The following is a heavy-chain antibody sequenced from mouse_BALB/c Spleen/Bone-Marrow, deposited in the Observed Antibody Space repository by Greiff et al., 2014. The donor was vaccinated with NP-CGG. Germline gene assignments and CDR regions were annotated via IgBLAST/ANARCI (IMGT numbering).Heavy chain of an antibody. Sequence: QVQLQQSGAELARPGASVKMSCRASGYTFTTYTMHWVKQRPGQGLEWIGYINPSSGCTYYNQKFKDKATLTADKSSSAAYLQLSSLTSEDSAVYYCARVYGNYDAMDYWGQGTSVTVSS. CDR1: GYTFTTYT. CDR3: ARVYGNYDAMDY. J-gene: IGHJ4*01. D-gene: IGHD2-1*01. CDR2: INPSSGCT. V-gene: IGHV1-4*01.